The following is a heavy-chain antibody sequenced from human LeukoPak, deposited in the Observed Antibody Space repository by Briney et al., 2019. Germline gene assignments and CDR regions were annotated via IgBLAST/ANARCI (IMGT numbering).Heavy chain of an antibody. V-gene: IGHV3-23*01. D-gene: IGHD4-17*01. CDR1: GFTFSSYA. Sequence: PGGSLRLSCAASGFTFSSYAMSWVRQAPGKGLEWVSAISGGGDSTYYADSVEGQFTISKDNSKNTLYLQMNSLRAEDTAVYYCAIRALTTPPYWGQGTLVTVSS. CDR2: ISGGGDST. CDR3: AIRALTTPPY. J-gene: IGHJ4*02.